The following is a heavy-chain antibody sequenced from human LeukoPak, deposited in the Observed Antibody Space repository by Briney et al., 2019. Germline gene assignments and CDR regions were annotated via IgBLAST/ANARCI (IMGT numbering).Heavy chain of an antibody. CDR1: GGSISSYY. J-gene: IGHJ4*02. CDR2: IYYSGST. V-gene: IGHV4-59*01. Sequence: SETLSLTCTVSGGSISSYYWSWIRQPPGKGLEWIGNIYYSGSTNYNPSLENRVTISLDTSKNQFSLKLSSVTAADTAVYYCARAGTDYSSGYSYYFDYWGQGTLVTVSS. D-gene: IGHD3-22*01. CDR3: ARAGTDYSSGYSYYFDY.